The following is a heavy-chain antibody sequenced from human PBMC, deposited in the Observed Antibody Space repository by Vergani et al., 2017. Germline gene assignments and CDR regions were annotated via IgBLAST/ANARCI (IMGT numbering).Heavy chain of an antibody. D-gene: IGHD3-16*02. CDR2: INPSGGST. Sequence: QVQLVQSGAEVKKPGASVKVSCKASGYTFTSYYMHWVRQAPGQGLEWMGIINPSGGSTGYAQKFQGRVTMTRDTSTSTVYMELSSLRSEDTAVYYCARGNYDYVWGSYREIDYWGQGTLVTVSS. CDR1: GYTFTSYY. J-gene: IGHJ4*02. V-gene: IGHV1-46*01. CDR3: ARGNYDYVWGSYREIDY.